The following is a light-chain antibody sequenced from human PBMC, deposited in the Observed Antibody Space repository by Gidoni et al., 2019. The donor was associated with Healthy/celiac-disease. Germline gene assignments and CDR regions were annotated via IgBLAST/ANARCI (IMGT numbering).Light chain of an antibody. CDR1: HDISNY. J-gene: IGKJ4*01. V-gene: IGKV1-33*01. CDR3: QQYDNLLLT. CDR2: DAS. Sequence: DIQMTPSPSSLSASVGDRVTITCQASHDISNYFNWYQQKPGKAPKLLIYDASNLETGVPSRFSGSGSGTDFTFTISSLQPEDIATYYCQQYDNLLLTFGGGTKVEIK.